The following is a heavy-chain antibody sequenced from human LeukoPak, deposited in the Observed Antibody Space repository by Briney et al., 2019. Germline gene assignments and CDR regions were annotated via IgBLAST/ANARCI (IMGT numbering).Heavy chain of an antibody. CDR3: AKAPYYYGSGSYLGY. Sequence: GGSLRLSCAASGFTFDDYAMHWVRQAPGKGLEWGSGISWNSGSIGYADSVKGRFTISRDNAKNSLYLQMNSLRAEDTALYYCAKAPYYYGSGSYLGYWGQGTLVTVSS. D-gene: IGHD3-10*01. J-gene: IGHJ4*02. CDR2: ISWNSGSI. CDR1: GFTFDDYA. V-gene: IGHV3-9*01.